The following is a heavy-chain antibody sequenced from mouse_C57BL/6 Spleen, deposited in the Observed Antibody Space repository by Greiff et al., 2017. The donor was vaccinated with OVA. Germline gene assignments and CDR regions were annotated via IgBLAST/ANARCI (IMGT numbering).Heavy chain of an antibody. V-gene: IGHV1-69*01. D-gene: IGHD1-1*01. CDR1: GYTFTSYW. J-gene: IGHJ2*01. CDR2: IDPSASYT. Sequence: QVQLQQPGAELVMPGASVKLSCKASGYTFTSYWMHWVKQRPGQGLEWIGEIDPSASYTNYNQKFKGKSTLTVDKSSSTAYMQLSSLTSEDSAVYYCARSVYYYGSSYELDYWGQGTTLTVSS. CDR3: ARSVYYYGSSYELDY.